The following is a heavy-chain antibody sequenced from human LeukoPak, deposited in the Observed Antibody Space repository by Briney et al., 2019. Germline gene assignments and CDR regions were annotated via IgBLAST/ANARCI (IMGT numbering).Heavy chain of an antibody. V-gene: IGHV1-69*05. CDR3: ARDGWSSTSCCAFDY. CDR1: GGTFSSYA. CDR2: IIPIFGTA. J-gene: IGHJ4*02. D-gene: IGHD2-2*01. Sequence: GASVKVSCKASGGTFSSYAISWVRQAPGQGLEWMGRIIPIFGTANYAQKFQGRVTITTDESTSTAYMELSSLRSEDTAVYYCARDGWSSTSCCAFDYWGQGTLVTVSS.